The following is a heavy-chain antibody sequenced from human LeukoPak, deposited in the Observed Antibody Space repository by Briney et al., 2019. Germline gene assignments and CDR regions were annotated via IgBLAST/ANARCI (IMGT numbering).Heavy chain of an antibody. V-gene: IGHV4-30-4*01. CDR3: ARGQRSDYYDSSGTPFDY. Sequence: SQTLSLTCTVSGGSISSGDYYWSWIRQPPGKGLEWIGYIYYSGSTYYNPSLKSRVTISVDTSKNQFSLKLSSVTAADTAVYYCARGQRSDYYDSSGTPFDYWGQGTLVTVSS. CDR2: IYYSGST. J-gene: IGHJ4*02. D-gene: IGHD3-22*01. CDR1: GGSISSGDYY.